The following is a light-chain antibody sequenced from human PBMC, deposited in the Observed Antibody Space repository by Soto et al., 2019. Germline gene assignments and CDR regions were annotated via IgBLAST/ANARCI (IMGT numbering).Light chain of an antibody. CDR1: QGISNY. J-gene: IGKJ1*01. CDR2: AAS. Sequence: DIQMTQSPSSLSASVGDRVTITCRASQGISNYLAWYQQKPGKVPKLLIYAASTLQSGVPSRFSGSGSGTDFTLTISSLQPEDVATYYCQKYNSALTWTFGHGTKVEIK. CDR3: QKYNSALTWT. V-gene: IGKV1-27*01.